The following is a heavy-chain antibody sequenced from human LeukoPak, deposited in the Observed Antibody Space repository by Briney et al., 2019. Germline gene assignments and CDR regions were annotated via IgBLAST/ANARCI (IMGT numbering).Heavy chain of an antibody. CDR3: ARERRTSRIITMIRKYDQKPSYYMDV. Sequence: SETLSLTCTVSGGSISSSSYYWGWIRQPPGKGLEWIGSIYYSGSTYYNPSLKSRVTISVDTSKNQFSLKLSSVTAADTAVYYCARERRTSRIITMIRKYDQKPSYYMDVWGKGTTVTISS. J-gene: IGHJ6*03. D-gene: IGHD3-22*01. CDR1: GGSISSSSYY. V-gene: IGHV4-39*07. CDR2: IYYSGST.